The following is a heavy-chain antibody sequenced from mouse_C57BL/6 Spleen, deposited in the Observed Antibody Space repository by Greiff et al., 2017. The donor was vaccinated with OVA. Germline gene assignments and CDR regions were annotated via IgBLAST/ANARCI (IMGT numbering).Heavy chain of an antibody. CDR3: ARGTGTLHFDV. CDR1: GFSLTSYG. J-gene: IGHJ1*03. V-gene: IGHV2-2*01. Sequence: VKVVESGPGLVQPSQSLSITCTVSGFSLTSYGVHWVRQSPGKGLEWLGVIWSGGSTDYNAAFISRLSISKDNSKSQVFFKMNSLQADDTAIYYCARGTGTLHFDVWGTGTTVTVSS. D-gene: IGHD4-1*01. CDR2: IWSGGST.